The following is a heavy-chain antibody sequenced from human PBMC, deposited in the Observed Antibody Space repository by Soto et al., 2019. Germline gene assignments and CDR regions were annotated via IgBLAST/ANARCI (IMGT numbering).Heavy chain of an antibody. V-gene: IGHV4-34*01. CDR1: GGSFSGYY. CDR2: INHSGST. CDR3: ARHGVHSSGWAGP. J-gene: IGHJ5*02. D-gene: IGHD6-19*01. Sequence: SETLSLTCAVYGGSFSGYYWNWIRQPPGKGLEWIGDINHSGSTNYNPSLKSRVTISVDTSKNQFSLKLSSVTAADTAVYYCARHGVHSSGWAGPWGQGTLVTVSS.